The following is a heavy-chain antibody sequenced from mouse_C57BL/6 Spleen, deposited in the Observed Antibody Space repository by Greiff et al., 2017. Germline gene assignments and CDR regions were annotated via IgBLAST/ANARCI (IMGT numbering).Heavy chain of an antibody. CDR2: IDPEDGET. V-gene: IGHV14-2*01. CDR3: ARGRDGCSHGY. J-gene: IGHJ2*01. D-gene: IGHD1-1*01. CDR1: GFTINDYY. Sequence: EVQLQQSGAELVKPGASVKLSCTASGFTINDYYMHWVKQRPGQGLEWIGRIDPEDGETKYEPKFKGKATITVDTSSNTAYLQLSSLTSEDTAVYYGARGRDGCSHGYRRQGATLTVS.